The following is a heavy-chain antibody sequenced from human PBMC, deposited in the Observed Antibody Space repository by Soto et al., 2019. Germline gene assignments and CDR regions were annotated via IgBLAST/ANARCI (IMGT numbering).Heavy chain of an antibody. V-gene: IGHV3-23*01. CDR1: GFTFSTYA. CDR3: AKERSSGWSFDY. D-gene: IGHD6-19*01. J-gene: IGHJ4*02. CDR2: ISGSGDST. Sequence: PGGSLRLSCAASGFTFSTYAMNWVRQAPGKGLEWVSGISGSGDSTYYADSVKGRFTVSRDNSKNTLYLQMNSLRAEDTAVFYCAKERSSGWSFDYWGQGTLVIVSS.